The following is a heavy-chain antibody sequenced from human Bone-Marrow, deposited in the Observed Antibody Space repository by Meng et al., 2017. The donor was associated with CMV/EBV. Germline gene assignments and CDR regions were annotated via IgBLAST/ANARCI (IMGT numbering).Heavy chain of an antibody. D-gene: IGHD5-18*01. V-gene: IGHV3-30-3*01. CDR3: ARRWIQLWLADY. J-gene: IGHJ4*02. CDR2: ISYDGSNK. CDR1: GFTFSSYA. Sequence: GQLVESGGGVVQPWRSLRLSCAGSGFTFSSYAMHWVRQAPGKGLEWVAVISYDGSNKYYADSVKGRFTISRDNSKNTLYLQMNSLRAEDTAVYYCARRWIQLWLADYWGQGTLVTVSS.